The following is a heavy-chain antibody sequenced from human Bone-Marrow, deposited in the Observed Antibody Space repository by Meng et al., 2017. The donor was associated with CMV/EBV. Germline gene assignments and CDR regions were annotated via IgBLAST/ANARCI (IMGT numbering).Heavy chain of an antibody. J-gene: IGHJ6*02. CDR3: ARETVVPAAIEGVYYYYYGMDV. Sequence: GGSLRLSCAASGFTVSSNYMSWVRQAPGKGLEWVSVIYSGGSTYYADSVKGRFTISRDNSKNTLYLQMNSLRAEDTAVYYCARETVVPAAIEGVYYYYYGMDVWGQGTTVTVS. V-gene: IGHV3-53*01. D-gene: IGHD2-2*02. CDR1: GFTVSSNY. CDR2: IYSGGST.